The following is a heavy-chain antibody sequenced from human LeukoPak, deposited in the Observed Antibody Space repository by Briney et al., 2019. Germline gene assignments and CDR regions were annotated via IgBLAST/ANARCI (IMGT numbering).Heavy chain of an antibody. CDR3: ARASAFNWNDY. D-gene: IGHD1-1*01. CDR2: IYYSGST. Sequence: PSETLSLTCTVSGGSIRGYYWSWIRQPPGKGLEWIGYIYYSGSTNYNPSLKSRVTISVDTSKNQFSLKLSSVTAADTAVYYCARASAFNWNDYWGQGTLVTVSS. J-gene: IGHJ4*02. CDR1: GGSIRGYY. V-gene: IGHV4-59*01.